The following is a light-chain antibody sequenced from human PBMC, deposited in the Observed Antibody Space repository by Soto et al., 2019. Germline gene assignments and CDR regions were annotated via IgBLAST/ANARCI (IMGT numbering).Light chain of an antibody. Sequence: IVMTQSPDSLAVSLGERATINCKSSQSVLYSSTNKNYLTWYQQKPGQPPKLLIYWASTRESGVPDRFSGSGSGTDFTLTISSLQAEDVACYYCQQYYSTSLTFGGGTKVEIK. CDR1: QSVLYSSTNKNY. J-gene: IGKJ4*01. CDR3: QQYYSTSLT. CDR2: WAS. V-gene: IGKV4-1*01.